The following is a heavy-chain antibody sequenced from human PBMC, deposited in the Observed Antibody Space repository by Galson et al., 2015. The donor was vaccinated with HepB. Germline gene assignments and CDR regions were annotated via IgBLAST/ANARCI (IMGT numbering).Heavy chain of an antibody. J-gene: IGHJ4*02. D-gene: IGHD3-10*01. V-gene: IGHV4-31*02. CDR3: ARAPYGSGSYLDY. CDR1: GGSISSGGFY. Sequence: SGGSISSGGFYWSWVRQHPGKGLEAIGHIYYSWSTYYNPSLKSRVTISIDRSKNQFSLRLTSVTAADTAVYYCARAPYGSGSYLDYWGQGTLVTVSS. CDR2: IYYSWST.